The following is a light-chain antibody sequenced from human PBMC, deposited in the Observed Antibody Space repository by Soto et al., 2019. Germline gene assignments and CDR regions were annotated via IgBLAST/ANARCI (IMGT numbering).Light chain of an antibody. Sequence: DIQMTQSPSTLSVSVGDRVTITCRASQSISEFLAWYQQKPGKAPKLLIYDAFGLESGVPSRFGGSGSGTEFTLTISSLEPDDFATYYCQQYNSYPWTFGQGTKVEIK. CDR1: QSISEF. J-gene: IGKJ1*01. V-gene: IGKV1-5*01. CDR2: DAF. CDR3: QQYNSYPWT.